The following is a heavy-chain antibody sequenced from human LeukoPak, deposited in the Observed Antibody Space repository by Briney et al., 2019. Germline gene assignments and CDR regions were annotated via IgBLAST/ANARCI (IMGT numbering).Heavy chain of an antibody. Sequence: GGSLRLSCAASGFTYSDYAIHWVRQAPGKGLEWVAVISYDGKTDNYADSVKGRFTISRDNAKNSLYLQMNSLRAEDTAVYYCARPRGGSLLAAFDIWGQGTMVTVSS. CDR1: GFTYSDYA. J-gene: IGHJ3*02. V-gene: IGHV3-30*04. CDR2: ISYDGKTD. D-gene: IGHD2-15*01. CDR3: ARPRGGSLLAAFDI.